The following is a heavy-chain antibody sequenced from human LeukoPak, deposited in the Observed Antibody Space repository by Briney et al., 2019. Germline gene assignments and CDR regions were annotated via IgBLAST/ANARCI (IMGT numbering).Heavy chain of an antibody. Sequence: PSETLSLTCAVYGGSFSGYYWSWIRQPPGKGLEWIGEINHSGSTNYNPSLKSRVTISVDTSKNQFSLKLSSVTAADTAVYYCARDGSGSYRLYYFDYWGQGTLDTVSS. CDR1: GGSFSGYY. D-gene: IGHD3-10*01. CDR3: ARDGSGSYRLYYFDY. V-gene: IGHV4-34*01. CDR2: INHSGST. J-gene: IGHJ4*02.